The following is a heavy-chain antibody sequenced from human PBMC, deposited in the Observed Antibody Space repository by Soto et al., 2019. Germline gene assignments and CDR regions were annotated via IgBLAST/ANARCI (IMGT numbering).Heavy chain of an antibody. CDR3: ARTRIAAAGSHYYYYYGMDV. Sequence: QVQLVQSGAEVKKPGSSVKVSCKASGGTFSSYAISWVRQAPGQGLEWMGGIIPIFGTANYAQKFQGRVTITADESTSTAYMELSSLRSEDTAVYYCARTRIAAAGSHYYYYYGMDVWGQGTTVTVSS. J-gene: IGHJ6*02. CDR2: IIPIFGTA. D-gene: IGHD6-13*01. CDR1: GGTFSSYA. V-gene: IGHV1-69*01.